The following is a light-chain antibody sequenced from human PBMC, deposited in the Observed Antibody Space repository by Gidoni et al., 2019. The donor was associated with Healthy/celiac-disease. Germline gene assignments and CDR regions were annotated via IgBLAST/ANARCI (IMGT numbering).Light chain of an antibody. CDR2: GAS. V-gene: IGKV3-15*01. CDR1: QSVSSN. J-gene: IGKJ3*01. Sequence: EIVMTQSPATLSVSPGERATLSCRASQSVSSNLAWYQQKPGQAPRLLLYGASTRATGIPARFSGSGSGTEFTLTISSLQSEDFAVYYCQQYNNWPPTFXPXTKVDIK. CDR3: QQYNNWPPT.